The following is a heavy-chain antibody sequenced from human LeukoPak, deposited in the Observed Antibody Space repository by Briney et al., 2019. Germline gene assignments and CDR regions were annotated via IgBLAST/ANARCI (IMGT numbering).Heavy chain of an antibody. CDR1: GFTFSSYA. J-gene: IGHJ3*02. V-gene: IGHV3-23*01. CDR3: AKDRYSSGWYDAFDI. Sequence: GGSLRLSCAASGFTFSSYAMSWVRQAPGKGLEWVSAISGSGGSTYYADSVKGRFTISRDNSKNTLYLQMNSLSAEDTAVYYCAKDRYSSGWYDAFDIWGQGTMVTVSS. D-gene: IGHD6-19*01. CDR2: ISGSGGST.